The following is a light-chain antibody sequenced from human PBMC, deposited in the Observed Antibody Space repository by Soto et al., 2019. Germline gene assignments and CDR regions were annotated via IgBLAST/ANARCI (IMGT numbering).Light chain of an antibody. V-gene: IGKV3-15*01. CDR2: GAS. CDR1: QRISSN. CDR3: QQFTSYPLT. Sequence: EIVMTQSPATLSVSPGERATLYCKASQRISSNLAWYQQKPGQPPRLLIYGASTRATGISARFSGGGSGTDFTLTISRLEPEDFAVYYCQQFTSYPLTFGGGTKVDIK. J-gene: IGKJ4*01.